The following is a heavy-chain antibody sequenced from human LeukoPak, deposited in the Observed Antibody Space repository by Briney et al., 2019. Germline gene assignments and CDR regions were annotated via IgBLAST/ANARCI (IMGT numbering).Heavy chain of an antibody. J-gene: IGHJ4*02. D-gene: IGHD6-19*01. Sequence: PSETLSLTCAVYGGSFSGYYWSWLRQPPGKGREWIGEINHSGSTNYNPSLKSRVTISVDTSKNQFSLKLSSVTAADTAVYYCAREWLSVARFDYWGQGTLVTVSS. V-gene: IGHV4-34*01. CDR3: AREWLSVARFDY. CDR1: GGSFSGYY. CDR2: INHSGST.